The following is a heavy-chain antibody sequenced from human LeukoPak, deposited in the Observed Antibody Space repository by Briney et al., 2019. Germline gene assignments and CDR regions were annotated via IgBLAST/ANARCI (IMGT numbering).Heavy chain of an antibody. Sequence: SETLSLTCTVSGGSISSHHWSWIRQPPGKGLEWIGYIYYSGSTNYNPSLKSRVTISVDTSKNQFSLKLSSVTAADTAVYYCASNVPANGDYPFPFDYWGQGTLVTVSS. J-gene: IGHJ4*02. CDR2: IYYSGST. CDR1: GGSISSHH. D-gene: IGHD4-17*01. CDR3: ASNVPANGDYPFPFDY. V-gene: IGHV4-59*11.